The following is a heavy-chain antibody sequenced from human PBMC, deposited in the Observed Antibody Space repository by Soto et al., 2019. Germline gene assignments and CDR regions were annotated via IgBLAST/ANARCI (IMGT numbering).Heavy chain of an antibody. CDR2: ISVGGGRT. CDR1: GFTFNNNA. V-gene: IGHV3-23*01. Sequence: EVQLLESGGGLVQPGGSRRLSCAASGFTFNNNARNWVGQPPGKGLEWVSSISVGGGRTYYADSVKGRFTISRDNSKNTLYLQMNSLRAEDTAIYYCAKDALGDYFYYGMDVWGQGTTVTVSS. CDR3: AKDALGDYFYYGMDV. J-gene: IGHJ6*02.